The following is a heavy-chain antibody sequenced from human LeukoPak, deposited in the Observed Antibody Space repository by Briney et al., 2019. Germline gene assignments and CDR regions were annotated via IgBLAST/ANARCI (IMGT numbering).Heavy chain of an antibody. J-gene: IGHJ4*02. D-gene: IGHD3-10*01. CDR1: GFTFSRFW. Sequence: PGVCLRLSCAASGFTFSRFWMHWVRQAPGKGLVWVSGIDSDGHTTFYADYVKGRFTISRDNARNTLFLQMNSLGAEDTAVYYCATLAYGPDYWGQGTLVTVCS. V-gene: IGHV3-74*01. CDR2: IDSDGHTT. CDR3: ATLAYGPDY.